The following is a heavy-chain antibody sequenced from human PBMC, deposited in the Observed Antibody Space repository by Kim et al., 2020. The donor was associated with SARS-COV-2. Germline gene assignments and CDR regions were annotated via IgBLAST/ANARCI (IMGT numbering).Heavy chain of an antibody. J-gene: IGHJ5*02. D-gene: IGHD4-17*01. CDR2: IYYNGAT. V-gene: IGHV4-39*01. CDR3: ASSISVTRGWLDP. Sequence: SETLSLTCTVSGVSITNNNYYWGWIRQPPGKGLEWIASIYYNGATYYNPSLKTRVTISVDTSKNQFSLKLISVAAADTSVYYCASSISVTRGWLDPWGQGTLVTVSS. CDR1: GVSITNNNYY.